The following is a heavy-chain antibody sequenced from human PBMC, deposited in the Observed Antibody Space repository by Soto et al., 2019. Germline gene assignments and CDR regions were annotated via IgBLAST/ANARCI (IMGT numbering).Heavy chain of an antibody. CDR3: ARSYSSSSGSWFEP. Sequence: SETLSLTCAVYDGSFSGYYWSWIRQPPGKGLEWIGEINHSGSTNYNPSLKSRVTISVDTSKNQFSLKVSSVTAADTAVYYCARSYSSSSGSWFEPWGQGTLVTVSS. CDR1: DGSFSGYY. V-gene: IGHV4-34*01. J-gene: IGHJ5*02. D-gene: IGHD6-6*01. CDR2: INHSGST.